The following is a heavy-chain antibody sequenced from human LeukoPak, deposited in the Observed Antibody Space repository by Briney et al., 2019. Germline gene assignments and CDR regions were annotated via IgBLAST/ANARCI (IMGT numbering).Heavy chain of an antibody. V-gene: IGHV1-46*01. CDR1: GYTFTSYY. J-gene: IGHJ5*02. D-gene: IGHD1-26*01. CDR2: INPSGGTT. CDR3: ARDNSVGDYAWWFDP. Sequence: GASVKVSCKASGYTFTSYYMHWVRQAPGQGLEWMGLINPSGGTTRYEQKFQGRGTMTRDLSTSTDYVELSSLRSDDTAVYFCARDNSVGDYAWWFDPWGQGTLVTVSS.